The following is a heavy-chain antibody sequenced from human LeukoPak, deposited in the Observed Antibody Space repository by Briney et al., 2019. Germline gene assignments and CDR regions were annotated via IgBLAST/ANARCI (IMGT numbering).Heavy chain of an antibody. CDR1: GITFSSYA. J-gene: IGHJ1*01. V-gene: IGHV3-23*01. D-gene: IGHD4-17*01. Sequence: GGSLRLSCAASGITFSSYAMSWVRQAPGKGLEWVSVMSGSGGSTYYADSVKGRFTISRDNSKNTLYLQMNSLRAEDTAVYYCAKEIYGDSTGGRFQHWGQGTLVTVSS. CDR2: MSGSGGST. CDR3: AKEIYGDSTGGRFQH.